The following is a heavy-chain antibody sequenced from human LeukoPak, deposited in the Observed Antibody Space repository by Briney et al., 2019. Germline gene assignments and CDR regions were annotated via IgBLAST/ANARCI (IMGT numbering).Heavy chain of an antibody. J-gene: IGHJ5*02. Sequence: SETLSLTCTVSGGSISSGSYYWSWIRQPAGEGLEWIGRIYTSGSTNYNPSLKSRVTISVDTSKNQFSLTLSSVTAADTAVYYCAREYRSSWYLNWFDPWGQGTLVTVSS. V-gene: IGHV4-61*02. CDR3: AREYRSSWYLNWFDP. CDR2: IYTSGST. D-gene: IGHD6-13*01. CDR1: GGSISSGSYY.